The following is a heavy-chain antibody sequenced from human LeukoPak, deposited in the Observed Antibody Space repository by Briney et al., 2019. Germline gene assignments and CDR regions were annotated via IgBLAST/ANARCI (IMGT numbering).Heavy chain of an antibody. J-gene: IGHJ3*02. V-gene: IGHV1-8*03. D-gene: IGHD3-16*01. CDR3: ARGGGPEILDAFDI. CDR1: GYTFTSYD. CDR2: MNPNSGNT. Sequence: ASVKVSCKASGYTFTSYDINWVRQATGQGLEWMGWMNPNSGNTGYAQKFQGRVTITRNTSISTAYMELSSLRSEDTAVYYCARGGGPEILDAFDIWGQGTMVTASS.